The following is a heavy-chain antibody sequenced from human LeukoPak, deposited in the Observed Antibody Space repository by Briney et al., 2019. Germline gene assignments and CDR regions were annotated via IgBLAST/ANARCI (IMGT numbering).Heavy chain of an antibody. CDR2: IYYSGST. J-gene: IGHJ4*02. Sequence: SETLSLTCTVSGGSISSYYWSWIRQPPGKGLEWIGYIYYSGSTNYNPSLKSRVTISVDTSKNQFSLKLSSVTAADTAVYYCARDSSSWYFDYWGQGTLVTVSS. CDR3: ARDSSSWYFDY. V-gene: IGHV4-59*01. CDR1: GGSISSYY. D-gene: IGHD6-13*01.